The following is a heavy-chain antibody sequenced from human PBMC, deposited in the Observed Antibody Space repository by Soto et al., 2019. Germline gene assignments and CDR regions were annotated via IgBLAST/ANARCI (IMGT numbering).Heavy chain of an antibody. CDR1: GGSINRSNYY. D-gene: IGHD1-26*01. CDR3: ARGWEERNWFDP. V-gene: IGHV4-39*01. J-gene: IGHJ5*02. Sequence: SETLSLTCTVSGGSINRSNYYWGWIRQPPGKGLEWIGSIYYSGSTYYNPSLKSRVTISVDTSKNQFSLKLSSVTAADTAVYYCARGWEERNWFDPWGQGTLVTVSS. CDR2: IYYSGST.